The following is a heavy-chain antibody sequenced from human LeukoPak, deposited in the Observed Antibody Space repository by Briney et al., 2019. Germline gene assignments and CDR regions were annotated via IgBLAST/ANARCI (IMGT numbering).Heavy chain of an antibody. CDR1: GFTFSNSW. Sequence: GGSLRLSCAASGFTFSNSWMSWVRQAPGKGLERVANIKEDGSEKYYVDSVKGRFTISRDNARNSLYLQMNSLRAEDTAVYYCARDEHWGQGTLVTVSS. CDR2: IKEDGSEK. D-gene: IGHD2-21*01. J-gene: IGHJ4*02. V-gene: IGHV3-7*04. CDR3: ARDEH.